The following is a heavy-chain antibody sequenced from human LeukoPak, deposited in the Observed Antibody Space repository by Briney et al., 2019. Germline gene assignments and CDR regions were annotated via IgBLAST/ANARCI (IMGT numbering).Heavy chain of an antibody. V-gene: IGHV3-23*01. CDR1: GFTFRSYA. CDR2: ISGSGGST. J-gene: IGHJ4*02. CDR3: AKDGEYYDFWSGYPHYFDY. D-gene: IGHD3-3*01. Sequence: PGGSLRLSXAASGFTFRSYAMSWVRQAPGKGLEWVSAISGSGGSTYYADSVKGRFTISRDNSKNTLYLQMNSLRAEDTAVYYCAKDGEYYDFWSGYPHYFDYWGQGTLVTVSS.